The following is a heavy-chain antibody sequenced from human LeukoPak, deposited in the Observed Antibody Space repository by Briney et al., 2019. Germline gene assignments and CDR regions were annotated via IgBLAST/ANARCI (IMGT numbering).Heavy chain of an antibody. V-gene: IGHV1-18*01. CDR2: ISAYNGNT. Sequence: ASVKVSCKASGYTFTSYGISWVRQAPGQGLECMGWISAYNGNTNYAQKLQGRVTMTTDTSTSTAYMELRSLRSDDTAVYYCASQQTGSSGLVSDYWGQGTLVTVSS. CDR3: ASQQTGSSGLVSDY. J-gene: IGHJ4*02. CDR1: GYTFTSYG. D-gene: IGHD6-19*01.